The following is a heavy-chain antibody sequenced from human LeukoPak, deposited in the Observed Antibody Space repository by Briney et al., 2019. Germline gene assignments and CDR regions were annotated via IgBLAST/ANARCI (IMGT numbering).Heavy chain of an antibody. CDR1: GFTFSSYG. Sequence: GGSLRLSCAASGFTFSSYGMHWVRQAPGKGLEWVAVISYDGSNKYYADSVKGRFTISRDNSKDKVYLQMNSLRAEDTAVYYCARGPQRLQGIAVAGVFDYWGQGTLVTVSS. CDR3: ARGPQRLQGIAVAGVFDY. D-gene: IGHD6-19*01. V-gene: IGHV3-30*03. J-gene: IGHJ4*02. CDR2: ISYDGSNK.